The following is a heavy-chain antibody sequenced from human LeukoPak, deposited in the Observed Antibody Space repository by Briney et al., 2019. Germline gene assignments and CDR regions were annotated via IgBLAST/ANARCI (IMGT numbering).Heavy chain of an antibody. D-gene: IGHD3-10*02. CDR1: GFTFSTYT. Sequence: GGSLRLSCAASGFTFSTYTMTWVRQAPGKGLEWVSYISNGGGTIYYADSVKGRFTISRDNAKNSVFLQMNTLTAEDTAVYYCVRDSYMFGSDYWGQGTLVTVSS. CDR2: ISNGGGTI. J-gene: IGHJ4*02. CDR3: VRDSYMFGSDY. V-gene: IGHV3-48*04.